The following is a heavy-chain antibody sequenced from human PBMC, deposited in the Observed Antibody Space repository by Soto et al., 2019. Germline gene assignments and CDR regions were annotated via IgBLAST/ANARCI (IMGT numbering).Heavy chain of an antibody. D-gene: IGHD3-16*01. J-gene: IGHJ3*02. V-gene: IGHV4-59*12. CDR3: AREEGGDDAFDI. Sequence: SETLSLTCTVSGGSISSYYWSWIRQPPGKGLEWIGYIYYSGSTNYNPSLKSRVTISVDTSKNQFSLKLSSVTAADTAVYYCAREEGGDDAFDIWGQGTMVTVSS. CDR1: GGSISSYY. CDR2: IYYSGST.